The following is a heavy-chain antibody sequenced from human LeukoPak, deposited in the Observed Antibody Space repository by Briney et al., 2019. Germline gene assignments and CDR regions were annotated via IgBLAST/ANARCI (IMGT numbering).Heavy chain of an antibody. Sequence: SSETLSLTCAVYGGSFSGYYWRWIRHPPGKGLEWIGEINHSGSTNYNPSLKSRVTISVDTSKNQFSLKLSSVTAADTAVYYCARSAVVVAATPYYYYGMDVWGQGTTVTVSS. V-gene: IGHV4-34*01. CDR1: GGSFSGYY. D-gene: IGHD2-15*01. J-gene: IGHJ6*02. CDR2: INHSGST. CDR3: ARSAVVVAATPYYYYGMDV.